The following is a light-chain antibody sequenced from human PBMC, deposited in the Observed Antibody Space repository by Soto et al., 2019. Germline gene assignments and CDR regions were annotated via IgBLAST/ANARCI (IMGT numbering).Light chain of an antibody. CDR2: KAS. CDR1: QSISSW. CDR3: QQYNSITRT. V-gene: IGKV1-5*03. J-gene: IGKJ1*01. Sequence: DIQMTQSPSTLSASVGDRVTITCRASQSISSWLAWYQQKPGKAPKLLIYKASSLESGVPSRFSGSGSGTEVTLTISSLQPDDFATYYCQQYNSITRTFGQGTKVEIK.